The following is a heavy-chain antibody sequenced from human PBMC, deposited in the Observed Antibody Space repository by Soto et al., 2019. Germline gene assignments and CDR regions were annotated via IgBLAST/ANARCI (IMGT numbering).Heavy chain of an antibody. CDR1: GFTFSRYD. D-gene: IGHD6-13*01. Sequence: EVQLLESGGGLVQPGGSLRLSCAASGFTFSRYDMRCLRQAPGKGLECLSAVSGSGGSTYYADSVKGRFTISRDNSKNTLYLQMNSLRAEDTAVYYCARRGPGTYFDYWGQGTLVTVSS. J-gene: IGHJ4*02. V-gene: IGHV3-23*01. CDR3: ARRGPGTYFDY. CDR2: VSGSGGST.